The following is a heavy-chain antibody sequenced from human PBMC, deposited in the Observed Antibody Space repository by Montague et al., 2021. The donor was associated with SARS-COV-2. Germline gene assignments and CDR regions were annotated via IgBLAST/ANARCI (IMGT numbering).Heavy chain of an antibody. J-gene: IGHJ5*02. D-gene: IGHD2-2*01. CDR3: ARRGTTYCTSNNCHPNWFDP. CDR1: GFTFSDYF. V-gene: IGHV3-11*01. CDR2: INGNGTTI. Sequence: SLRLSWAASGFTFSDYFMTWIRQAPGKGPEWLSYINGNGTTIKYADSVKGRFTISRDNARKSLYLQMNSLRVEDTALYYCARRGTTYCTSNNCHPNWFDPWGQGILVTVSS.